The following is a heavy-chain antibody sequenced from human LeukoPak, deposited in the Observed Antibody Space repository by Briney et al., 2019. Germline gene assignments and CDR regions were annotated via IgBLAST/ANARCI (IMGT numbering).Heavy chain of an antibody. CDR2: INPNNSGT. V-gene: IGHV1-2*04. CDR1: GYTFTDYH. CDR3: ARSRGLYGDFYFDY. J-gene: IGHJ4*02. D-gene: IGHD4-17*01. Sequence: GASVKDSCKTSGYTFTDYHIHWVRRAPGQGLEWVGWINPNNSGTNYAQKFQGWVTMTRDTSISTAYMELSRLTSDDTADTAVYYCARSRGLYGDFYFDYWGQGTLVTV.